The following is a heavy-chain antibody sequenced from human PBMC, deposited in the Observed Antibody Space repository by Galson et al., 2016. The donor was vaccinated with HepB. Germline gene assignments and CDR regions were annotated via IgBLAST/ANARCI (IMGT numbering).Heavy chain of an antibody. J-gene: IGHJ4*02. CDR1: GFTFSSSW. Sequence: SLRLSCAASGFTFSSSWMTWVRQAPGKRLEWVANIKQDGTETYYVESVKGRFTISRDNSGNTMYLQMSSLRAEDTAMYYCSKGFHSIGWFSDSWGQGTLVTVSS. CDR2: IKQDGTET. D-gene: IGHD6-19*01. V-gene: IGHV3-7*01. CDR3: SKGFHSIGWFSDS.